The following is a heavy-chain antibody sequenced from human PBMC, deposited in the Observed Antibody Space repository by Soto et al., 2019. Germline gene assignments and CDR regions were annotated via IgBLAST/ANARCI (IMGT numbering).Heavy chain of an antibody. CDR2: LNAGNGNT. D-gene: IGHD1-26*01. CDR3: ARPVGLPAGFDY. CDR1: GYTFTGYA. J-gene: IGHJ4*02. V-gene: IGHV1-3*05. Sequence: QVQLVQSGAEEKKPGASVKVSCKASGYTFTGYAMHWVRQAPGQRLEWMGWLNAGNGNTKYSQKFQGRVTITRDTSASTDDRELSSLISEDTAVYYCARPVGLPAGFDYWGQGTLVTVSS.